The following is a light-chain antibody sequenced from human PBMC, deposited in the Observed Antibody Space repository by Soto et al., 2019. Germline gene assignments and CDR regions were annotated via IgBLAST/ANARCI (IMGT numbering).Light chain of an antibody. CDR1: TSDIGAYNY. J-gene: IGLJ2*01. CDR3: CSYAGYYTLV. Sequence: QSVLTQPPSASGSPGQSVTISCTGTTSDIGAYNYVSWYQQHPGKAPKLIIYAVSGRPSGVPDRFSGSKSGNTASLTISGLQADDEADYYCCSYAGYYTLVFGGGTKLTVL. CDR2: AVS. V-gene: IGLV2-11*01.